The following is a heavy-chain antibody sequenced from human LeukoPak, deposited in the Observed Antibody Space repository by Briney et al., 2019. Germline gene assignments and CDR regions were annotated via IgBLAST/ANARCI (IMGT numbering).Heavy chain of an antibody. Sequence: GGSLRLSCAASGFTFSSYAMSWVRQAPGKGLEWVSSISSSSSYIYYADSVKGRFTISRDNAKNSLYLQMNSLRAEDTAVYYCARVTRDGYFDYWGQGTLVTVSS. CDR1: GFTFSSYA. D-gene: IGHD5-24*01. CDR2: ISSSSSYI. J-gene: IGHJ4*02. CDR3: ARVTRDGYFDY. V-gene: IGHV3-21*01.